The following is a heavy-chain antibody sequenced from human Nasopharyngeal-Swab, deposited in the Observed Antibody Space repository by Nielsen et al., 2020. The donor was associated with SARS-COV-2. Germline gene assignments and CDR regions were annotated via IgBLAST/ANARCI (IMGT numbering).Heavy chain of an antibody. CDR1: GFIFSSYA. D-gene: IGHD5-12*01. V-gene: IGHV3-30*04. CDR3: AKDRDSGDDSEEYYHYYGMDV. CDR2: ISYDASDK. Sequence: GGSLRLSCAASGFIFSSYAIHWVRQAPGKGLEWVAVISYDASDKYYADSVKGRFTLSRDNSKNTLNLQMNNLRAEDTAIYYCAKDRDSGDDSEEYYHYYGMDVWGQGAPVTVSS. J-gene: IGHJ6*02.